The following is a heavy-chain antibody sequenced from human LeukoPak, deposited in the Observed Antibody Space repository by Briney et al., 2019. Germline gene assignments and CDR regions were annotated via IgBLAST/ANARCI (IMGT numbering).Heavy chain of an antibody. D-gene: IGHD6-13*01. CDR2: IKSKTDGGTT. CDR1: GFTFSNAW. V-gene: IGHV3-15*01. J-gene: IGHJ4*02. Sequence: GGSLRLSCAASGFTFSNAWMSWVRQAPGKGREGVGRIKSKTDGGTTDYAAPVKGRFTISRDDSRNTLYLQMNSLRAEDTAVYYCAKGQQLVDYWGQGTLVTVSS. CDR3: AKGQQLVDY.